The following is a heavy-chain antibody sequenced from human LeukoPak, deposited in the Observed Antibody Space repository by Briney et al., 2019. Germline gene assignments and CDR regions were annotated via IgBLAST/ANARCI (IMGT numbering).Heavy chain of an antibody. D-gene: IGHD4-11*01. Sequence: GGSLRLSCAASGFTFSSYAISWVRQAPGKGLEWVSVISNTGGSTYSADSVKPRFNIPRDNSKSTTYLQMNRLRAEDSATYYCATKGGSAQYIYYGMDVWGQGTTVTVSS. CDR2: ISNTGGST. CDR3: ATKGGSAQYIYYGMDV. V-gene: IGHV3-23*01. CDR1: GFTFSSYA. J-gene: IGHJ6*02.